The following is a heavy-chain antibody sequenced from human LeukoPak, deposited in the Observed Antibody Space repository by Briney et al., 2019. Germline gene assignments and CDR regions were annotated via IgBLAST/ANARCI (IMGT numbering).Heavy chain of an antibody. J-gene: IGHJ4*02. D-gene: IGHD1-26*01. Sequence: GGSLRLSCTASGFIFSSYGMHWVRQAPGKGLEWVTIIWYDGSNKYYADSVKGRFTTSRDNSKNTLYLQMNSLRAEDTAVYYCARDARVGATPGFFDYWGQGTLVTVSS. V-gene: IGHV3-33*01. CDR3: ARDARVGATPGFFDY. CDR2: IWYDGSNK. CDR1: GFIFSSYG.